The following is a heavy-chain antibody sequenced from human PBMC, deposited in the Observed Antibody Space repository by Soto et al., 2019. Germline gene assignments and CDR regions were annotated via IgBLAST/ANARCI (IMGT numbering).Heavy chain of an antibody. V-gene: IGHV1-3*05. CDR1: GYTFTSYA. J-gene: IGHJ4*02. CDR2: INAGNGNT. Sequence: QVQLVQSGAEEKKPGASVKVSCKASGYTFTSYAMHWVRQAPGQRLEWMGWINAGNGNTKYSQKFQGRVTITRDTSASTAYMELSSRRSEDTAVYYCARGTGWYPPFDYWGQGTLVTVSS. CDR3: ARGTGWYPPFDY. D-gene: IGHD6-19*01.